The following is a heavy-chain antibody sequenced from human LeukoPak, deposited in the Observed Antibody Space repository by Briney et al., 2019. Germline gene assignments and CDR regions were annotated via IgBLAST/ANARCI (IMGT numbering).Heavy chain of an antibody. CDR1: GLPFNLYS. J-gene: IGHJ4*02. D-gene: IGHD2-2*01. Sequence: GGSLRLSCAASGLPFNLYSIHWVRQAPGEGLEWVALISDDGNNRNYADSVKGRFTVSRDSSKNALFLQMNSLRAEDTAVYYCARGELGYCSTSTCFLFDFWGQGDLVIVSS. V-gene: IGHV3-30*04. CDR3: ARGELGYCSTSTCFLFDF. CDR2: ISDDGNNR.